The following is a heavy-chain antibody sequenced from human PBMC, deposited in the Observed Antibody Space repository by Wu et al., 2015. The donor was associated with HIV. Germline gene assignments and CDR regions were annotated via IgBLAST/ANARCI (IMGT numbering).Heavy chain of an antibody. CDR1: GYIFTNHD. CDR2: MSPNLRKS. J-gene: IGHJ6*03. D-gene: IGHD2/OR15-2a*01. V-gene: IGHV1-8*01. CDR3: ARDTGKLEYSLSPPSYYMDV. Sequence: QVQLVQSETEMKKPGASVRVSCKASGYIFTNHDINWVRLVPGQGLEWMGWMSPNLRKSGFAPKFEDRIAMTSDTSISTAYMELSRLRSDDTAVYYCARDTGKLEYSLSPPSYYMDVWDKGTTVTVSS.